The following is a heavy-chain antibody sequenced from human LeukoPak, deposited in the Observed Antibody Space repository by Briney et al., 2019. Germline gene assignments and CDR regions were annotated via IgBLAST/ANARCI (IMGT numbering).Heavy chain of an antibody. J-gene: IGHJ4*02. CDR2: INHSGST. CDR1: GGSLSGYY. CDR3: AIGSWPLPSDY. Sequence: SETLSLTCAVYGGSLSGYYWSWIRQPPGKGLEWIGEINHSGSTNYNPSHKSRITISVDTSKNQFSLNLSSVTAADTAVYYCAIGSWPLPSDYWGQGTLVTVSS. D-gene: IGHD2-15*01. V-gene: IGHV4-34*01.